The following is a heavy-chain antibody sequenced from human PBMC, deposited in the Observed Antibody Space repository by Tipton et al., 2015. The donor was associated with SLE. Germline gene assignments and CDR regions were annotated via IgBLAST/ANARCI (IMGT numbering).Heavy chain of an antibody. Sequence: LRLSCTVSGGSISSSSYYWGWIRQTPGKGLEWLGSIYYSGSTYYNPSLKSRVTISVDTSKNQFSLKLSSVTAADTAVYDCASLAVAGDFDYWGQGTLVTVSS. D-gene: IGHD6-19*01. CDR2: IYYSGST. V-gene: IGHV4-39*01. CDR3: ASLAVAGDFDY. J-gene: IGHJ4*02. CDR1: GGSISSSSYY.